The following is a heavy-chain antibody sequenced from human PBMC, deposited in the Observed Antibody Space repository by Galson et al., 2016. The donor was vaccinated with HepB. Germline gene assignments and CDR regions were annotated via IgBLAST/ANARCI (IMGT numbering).Heavy chain of an antibody. CDR2: IDWDDAE. D-gene: IGHD2-2*02. V-gene: IGHV2-70*11. CDR3: ARTLLPAAIIDY. J-gene: IGHJ4*02. Sequence: PALVKPTQTLTLTCTFSGFSLSTSGMYVSWIRQPPGKALEWLARIDWDDAEYYSTSLKTRLTISKDTSKNQVVLTMTNMDPVDTATYYCARTLLPAAIIDYWGQGTLVTVSS. CDR1: GFSLSTSGMY.